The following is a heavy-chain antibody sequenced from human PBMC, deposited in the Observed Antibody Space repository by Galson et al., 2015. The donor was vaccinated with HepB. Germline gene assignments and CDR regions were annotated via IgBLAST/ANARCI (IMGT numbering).Heavy chain of an antibody. CDR1: GFTFSSYS. D-gene: IGHD6-19*01. Sequence: SLRLSCAASGFTFSSYSMNWVRQAPGKGLEWVSSISSSSSYIYYADSVKGRFTISRDNAKNSLYLQMNSLRAEDTAVYYCARIAVAGTRQGGDYWGQGTLVTVSS. J-gene: IGHJ4*02. CDR2: ISSSSSYI. CDR3: ARIAVAGTRQGGDY. V-gene: IGHV3-21*01.